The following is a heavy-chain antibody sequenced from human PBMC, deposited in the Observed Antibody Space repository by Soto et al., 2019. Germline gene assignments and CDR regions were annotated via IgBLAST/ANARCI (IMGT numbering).Heavy chain of an antibody. J-gene: IGHJ6*02. V-gene: IGHV4-59*08. D-gene: IGHD2-2*01. CDR2: IYYSGTT. Sequence: SETLSLTYTVSGGSIINYYWSWIRQPPGKGLEWIGYIYYSGTTSYNPSLRSRVTISVDTSKNQFSLKLSFVTAADTAGYYCARHVLYCNSTSHRGYCIAVWAQGNTVTGSS. CDR3: ARHVLYCNSTSHRGYCIAV. CDR1: GGSIINYY.